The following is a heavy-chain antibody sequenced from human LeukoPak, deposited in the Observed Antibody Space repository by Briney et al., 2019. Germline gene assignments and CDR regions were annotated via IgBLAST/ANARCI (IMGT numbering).Heavy chain of an antibody. J-gene: IGHJ5*02. CDR2: IYYSGIT. CDR1: GGSITTSHYY. Sequence: PSETLSLTCSVSGGSITTSHYYWGWVRQPPGKGLEWIGSIYYSGITYFNESLKSRVTMSVDPSKNQFSLKLRSVTAADTATYYCARVGLGSYGDSVLSSWFDPWGQGTLVTVSS. V-gene: IGHV4-39*07. CDR3: ARVGLGSYGDSVLSSWFDP. D-gene: IGHD2-21*02.